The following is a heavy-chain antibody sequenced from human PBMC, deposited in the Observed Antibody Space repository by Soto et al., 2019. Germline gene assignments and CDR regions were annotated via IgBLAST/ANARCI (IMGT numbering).Heavy chain of an antibody. CDR1: GYTFTRYY. J-gene: IGHJ6*02. Sequence: ASVRVSCKASGYTFTRYYMHWVRQAPGQGLEWMGIINPSGGSTTYAQKFQGRVTMTRDTSTSTVYMELSSLRSEDTAVYYCARSAVIGYYYYGMDVWGQGATVTVSS. CDR2: INPSGGST. V-gene: IGHV1-46*01. D-gene: IGHD2-2*02. CDR3: ARSAVIGYYYYGMDV.